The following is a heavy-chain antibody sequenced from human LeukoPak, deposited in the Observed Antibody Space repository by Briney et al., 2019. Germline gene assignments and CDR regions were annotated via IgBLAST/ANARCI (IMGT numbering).Heavy chain of an antibody. CDR2: ISGSGGST. V-gene: IGHV3-23*01. CDR1: GFTFSSYA. J-gene: IGHJ4*02. D-gene: IGHD6-13*01. CDR3: ANNQGIAAAGTDY. Sequence: GGSLRLSCAASGFTFSSYAMSWVRQAPGKGLEWVSAISGSGGSTYYTDSVKGRFTISRDNSKNTLYLQMNSLRAEDTAIYYCANNQGIAAAGTDYWGQGAPVTVSS.